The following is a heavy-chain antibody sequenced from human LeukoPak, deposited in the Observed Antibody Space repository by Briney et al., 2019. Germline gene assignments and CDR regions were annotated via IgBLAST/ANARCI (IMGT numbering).Heavy chain of an antibody. CDR2: IYTSGST. CDR3: ARQTNFWSGYPWYFDY. D-gene: IGHD3-3*01. CDR1: GGSISSYY. J-gene: IGHJ4*02. V-gene: IGHV4-4*09. Sequence: PSETLSLTCTVSGGSISSYYWSWIRQPPGKGLEWIGYIYTSGSTNYNPSLKSRVTISVDTSKNQFSLKLSSVTAADTAVYYCARQTNFWSGYPWYFDYWGQGTLVTVSS.